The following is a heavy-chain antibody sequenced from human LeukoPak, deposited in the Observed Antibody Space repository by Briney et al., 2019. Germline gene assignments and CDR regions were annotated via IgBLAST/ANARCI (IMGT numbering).Heavy chain of an antibody. V-gene: IGHV3-33*01. CDR3: AGAYGDYDNFFDY. CDR2: IWYDGSNK. J-gene: IGHJ4*02. Sequence: GRSLRLSCAASGFTFSSYGMHWVRQAPGKGLEWVAVIWYDGSNKYYADSVKDRFTISRDNSKNTLYLQMNSLRAEDTAVYYCAGAYGDYDNFFDYWGQGTLVTVSS. D-gene: IGHD4-17*01. CDR1: GFTFSSYG.